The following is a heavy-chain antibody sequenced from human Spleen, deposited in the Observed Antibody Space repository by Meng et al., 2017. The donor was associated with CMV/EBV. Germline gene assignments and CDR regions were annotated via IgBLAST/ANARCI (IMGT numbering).Heavy chain of an antibody. Sequence: GGSLRLSCAASGFTLSSYSMNWVRQAPGKGLEWISYISSDSRTIYYTDSVKGRFTISRDNAKNSLYLQMNSLRAEDTAVYYCARDSRPWAMVVTAADYWGQGTLVTVSS. V-gene: IGHV3-48*04. CDR3: ARDSRPWAMVVTAADY. J-gene: IGHJ4*02. D-gene: IGHD4-23*01. CDR2: ISSDSRTI. CDR1: GFTLSSYS.